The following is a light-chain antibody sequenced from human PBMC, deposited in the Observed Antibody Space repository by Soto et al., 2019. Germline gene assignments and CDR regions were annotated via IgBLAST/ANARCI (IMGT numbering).Light chain of an antibody. Sequence: EIGMTQSPATLSVSPGEIATLACRASKSASSNLAWYKQKPGQAPRLLIYGASTRAAGIPARFSGSGSGTEFTLTISSVPSEDFSVYYWQHYNNWPPWTFGQGTKVEIK. V-gene: IGKV3-15*01. J-gene: IGKJ1*01. CDR1: KSASSN. CDR2: GAS. CDR3: QHYNNWPPWT.